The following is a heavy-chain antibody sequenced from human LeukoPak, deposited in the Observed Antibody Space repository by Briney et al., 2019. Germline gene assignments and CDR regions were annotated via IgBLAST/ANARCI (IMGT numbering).Heavy chain of an antibody. V-gene: IGHV3-23*01. Sequence: GGSLRLSCAASGFTFSNAWMSWVRQAPGKGLEWVSGISGSAGSTYYADSVKGRFTISRDNSKNTLYLQMNSLRAEDTAVYYCAKDRWTVVVTAADYWGQGTLVTVSS. CDR1: GFTFSNAW. CDR2: ISGSAGST. D-gene: IGHD2-21*02. J-gene: IGHJ4*02. CDR3: AKDRWTVVVTAADY.